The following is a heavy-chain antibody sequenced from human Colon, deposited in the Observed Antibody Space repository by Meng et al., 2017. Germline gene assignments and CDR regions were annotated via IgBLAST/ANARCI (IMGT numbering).Heavy chain of an antibody. V-gene: IGHV4-30-4*01. Sequence: QVQLQESGPGLVKASETLPLTCTVSGASVDSGSYHWSWVRQPPGKGLECIGYTYKGRSTYYNPSLKSRVSMSEDTSKNQFSLTLNSVTAADTGVYYCIAYTVVRGGLGSWGQGTLVTVSS. D-gene: IGHD3/OR15-3a*01. J-gene: IGHJ5*02. CDR1: GASVDSGSYH. CDR2: TYKGRST. CDR3: IAYTVVRGGLGS.